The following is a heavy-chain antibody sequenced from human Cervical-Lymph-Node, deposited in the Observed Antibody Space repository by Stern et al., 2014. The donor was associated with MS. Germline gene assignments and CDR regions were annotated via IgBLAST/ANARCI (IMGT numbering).Heavy chain of an antibody. CDR3: ARHAPAGYSPFDY. CDR1: GYSFTSYW. Sequence: EVQLVQSGAEVKKPGESLKISCKGYGYSFTSYWIGWGRQMHGKGQEWVGIIYPGDSDTRYSPSFQSQITKAADQTHHTDYLQRSSLKSSDTAMYYCARHAPAGYSPFDYWGQGTLVTVSS. CDR2: IYPGDSDT. V-gene: IGHV5-51*01. J-gene: IGHJ4*02. D-gene: IGHD4-11*01.